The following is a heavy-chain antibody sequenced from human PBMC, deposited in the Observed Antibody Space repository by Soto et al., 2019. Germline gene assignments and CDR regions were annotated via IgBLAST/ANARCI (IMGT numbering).Heavy chain of an antibody. J-gene: IGHJ4*02. CDR1: GFTFSSYA. Sequence: GGSLRLSCAASGFTFSSYAMSWVRQAPGKGLEWVSAISGSGGSTYYADSVKGRFTISRDNSKNTLYLQMNSLRAEDTAVYYCAKSIAVAGRRKVENFDYWGQGTLVTVSS. D-gene: IGHD6-19*01. V-gene: IGHV3-23*01. CDR3: AKSIAVAGRRKVENFDY. CDR2: ISGSGGST.